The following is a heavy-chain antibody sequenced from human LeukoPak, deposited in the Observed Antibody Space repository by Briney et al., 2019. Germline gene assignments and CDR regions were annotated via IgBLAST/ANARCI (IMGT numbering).Heavy chain of an antibody. V-gene: IGHV3-74*01. Sequence: GGSLRLSCAASGFTFGSPWMHWVRQAPGKGLVWVSRINSDGSATAYADSVKGRFTISRDNAENTLYPQMNSLRVEDTAVYYCARGTAGYHSSYFDYWGQGTLVTVSS. J-gene: IGHJ4*02. CDR3: ARGTAGYHSSYFDY. D-gene: IGHD3-16*02. CDR1: GFTFGSPW. CDR2: INSDGSAT.